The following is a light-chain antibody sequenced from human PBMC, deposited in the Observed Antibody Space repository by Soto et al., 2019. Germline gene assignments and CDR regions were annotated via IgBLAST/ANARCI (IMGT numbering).Light chain of an antibody. CDR3: SSYTTSDAGVV. Sequence: QSALTQPASVSGSPGQSITFSCTGTTSDIGAYNYVSWYQHHPGKAPKLLIYDVTNRPSGVSDRFSGSKSGTTASLPISGRQAEDEADYYCSSYTTSDAGVVFGGGTKLTVL. V-gene: IGLV2-14*03. CDR1: TSDIGAYNY. CDR2: DVT. J-gene: IGLJ3*02.